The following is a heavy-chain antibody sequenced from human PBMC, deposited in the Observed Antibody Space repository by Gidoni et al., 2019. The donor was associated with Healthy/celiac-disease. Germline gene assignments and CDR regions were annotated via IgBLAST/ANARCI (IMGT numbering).Heavy chain of an antibody. CDR2: IYTSGST. CDR1: GGSISSGSYY. D-gene: IGHD4-17*01. CDR3: ARDTVGFDY. Sequence: QVQLQESGPGRVKPSQTLSLTCTVAGGSISSGSYYWSWIRQPAGKGLEWLGRIYTSGSTNYNPSLKSRVTISVDTSKNQFSLKLSSVTAADTAVYYCARDTVGFDYWGQGTLVTVSS. J-gene: IGHJ4*02. V-gene: IGHV4-61*02.